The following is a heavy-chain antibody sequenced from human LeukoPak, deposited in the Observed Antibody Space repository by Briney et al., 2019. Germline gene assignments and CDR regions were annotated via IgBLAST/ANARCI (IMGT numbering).Heavy chain of an antibody. D-gene: IGHD5-18*01. CDR2: VSGSGGST. CDR1: GFTFSSYA. CDR3: AKGKAAMVLYYYGMDV. Sequence: GGSLRLSCAASGFTFSSYAMSWVRQAPGKGLEWVSAVSGSGGSTYYADSVKGRFTISRDNSKNTLYLQMNSLRAEDTAVYYCAKGKAAMVLYYYGMDVWGPGTTVTVSS. V-gene: IGHV3-23*01. J-gene: IGHJ6*02.